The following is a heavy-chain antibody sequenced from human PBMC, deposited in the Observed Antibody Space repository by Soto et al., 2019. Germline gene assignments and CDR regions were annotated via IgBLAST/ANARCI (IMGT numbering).Heavy chain of an antibody. CDR2: ISSSGSTI. J-gene: IGHJ5*02. CDR3: ATYSGRYTLPLDP. D-gene: IGHD5-12*01. Sequence: GGSLRLSCAASGFTFSDYYMSWIRQAPGKGLEWVSYISSSGSTIYYADSVKGRFTISRDNAKNSLYLQMNSLRAEDTAVYYCATYSGRYTLPLDPWGQGTLVTVSS. V-gene: IGHV3-11*01. CDR1: GFTFSDYY.